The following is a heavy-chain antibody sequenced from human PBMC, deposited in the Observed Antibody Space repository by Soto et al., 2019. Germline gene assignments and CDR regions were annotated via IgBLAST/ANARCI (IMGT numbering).Heavy chain of an antibody. V-gene: IGHV4-59*01. Sequence: QVQLQESGPGLVKPSETLSLTCTVSGGSISSYFWSWIRQPPGKGLEWIGYIYYSGTTNYNPSLKSRVTISIDTSKNHFSLKLRSVTAADTAVYYCARSRLKEGWFDPWGQGTLVTVSS. J-gene: IGHJ5*02. CDR1: GGSISSYF. CDR3: ARSRLKEGWFDP. CDR2: IYYSGTT.